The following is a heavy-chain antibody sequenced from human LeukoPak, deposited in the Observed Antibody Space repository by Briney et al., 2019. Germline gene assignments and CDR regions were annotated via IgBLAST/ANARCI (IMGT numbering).Heavy chain of an antibody. CDR3: ARPSYSNGFLFDY. D-gene: IGHD2-15*01. J-gene: IGHJ4*02. V-gene: IGHV5-51*01. CDR1: GYRFTNYW. Sequence: ESLKISCKGSGYRFTNYWIGWVRQMPGKGLEWMGIIYPDDSDTRYSPSFQGQVTISADKSISTAYLQWSSLKASDTAMYYCARPSYSNGFLFDYWGQGTLVTVSS. CDR2: IYPDDSDT.